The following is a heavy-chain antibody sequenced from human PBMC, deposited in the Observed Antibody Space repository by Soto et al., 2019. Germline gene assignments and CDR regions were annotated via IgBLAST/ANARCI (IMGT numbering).Heavy chain of an antibody. CDR1: GYTFTSYR. J-gene: IGHJ4*02. CDR3: ARVPLYYYDSSGTVDY. V-gene: IGHV1-18*04. CDR2: ISAYNGNT. Sequence: ASVKVSCKASGYTFTSYRISWVRQAPGQGLEWMGWISAYNGNTNYAQKLQGRVTMTTDTSTSTAYMELRSLRSDDTAVYYCARVPLYYYDSSGTVDYWGQGTLVTVSS. D-gene: IGHD3-22*01.